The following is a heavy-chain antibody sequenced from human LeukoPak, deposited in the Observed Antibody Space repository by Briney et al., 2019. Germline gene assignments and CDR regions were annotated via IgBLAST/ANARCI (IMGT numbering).Heavy chain of an antibody. J-gene: IGHJ3*01. V-gene: IGHV3-48*03. CDR1: GFTFSSYE. CDR3: ARESEHSVSQVDFDL. D-gene: IGHD2-15*01. CDR2: ISSSGSTI. Sequence: EPGGSLRLSCAASGFTFSSYEMNWVRQAPGKGLEWVSYISSSGSTIYYADSVKGRFTISRDNAKNSLYLQMNSLRGEDTAVYYCARESEHSVSQVDFDLWGQGTMVTVSS.